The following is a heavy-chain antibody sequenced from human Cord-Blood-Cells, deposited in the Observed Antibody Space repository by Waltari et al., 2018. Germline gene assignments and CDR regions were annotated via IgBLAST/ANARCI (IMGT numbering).Heavy chain of an antibody. CDR3: AKDPGLYDYSNYFDY. D-gene: IGHD4-4*01. CDR1: GFTFSSYG. CDR2: ISYDGSNK. Sequence: QVQLVESGGGVVQPGRSLRLSCAASGFTFSSYGMHWVRQAPGKGLEWVAVISYDGSNKYYADSVKGRFTISRDNSKNTLYLQMNSLRAEDTAVYYCAKDPGLYDYSNYFDYWGQGTLVTVSS. J-gene: IGHJ4*02. V-gene: IGHV3-30*18.